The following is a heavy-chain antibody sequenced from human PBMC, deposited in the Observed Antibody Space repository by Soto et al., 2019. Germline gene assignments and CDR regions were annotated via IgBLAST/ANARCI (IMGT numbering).Heavy chain of an antibody. V-gene: IGHV3-21*01. D-gene: IGHD1-26*01. J-gene: IGHJ4*02. CDR1: GFTFSSYS. CDR3: ARDSQRYSGSYYDY. CDR2: ISSSSSYI. Sequence: EVQLVESGGGLVKPGGSLRLSCAASGFTFSSYSMNWVRQAPGKGLEWVSSISSSSSYIYYADSVKGRFTISRDNAKNSLYLQMNSLRAEDTAVYYCARDSQRYSGSYYDYWGQGTLVTVSS.